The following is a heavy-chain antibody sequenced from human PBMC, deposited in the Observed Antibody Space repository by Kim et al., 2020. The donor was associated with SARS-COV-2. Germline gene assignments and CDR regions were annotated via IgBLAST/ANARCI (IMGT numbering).Heavy chain of an antibody. D-gene: IGHD3-10*01. J-gene: IGHJ5*02. CDR1: GGSISSGGYY. Sequence: SETLSLTCTVSGGSISSGGYYWSWIRQHPGKGLEWIGYIYYSGSTYYNPSLKSRVTISVDTSKNQFSLKLSSVTAADAAVYYCARGFRATMVRGVINWFDPGRQGTLVTVSS. V-gene: IGHV4-31*03. CDR3: ARGFRATMVRGVINWFDP. CDR2: IYYSGST.